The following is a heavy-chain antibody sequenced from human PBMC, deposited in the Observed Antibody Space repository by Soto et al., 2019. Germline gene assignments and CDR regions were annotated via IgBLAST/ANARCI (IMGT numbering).Heavy chain of an antibody. CDR3: ARLGYCSTGVCYRN. V-gene: IGHV4-59*08. CDR2: LYDSGST. J-gene: IGHJ4*02. D-gene: IGHD2-8*01. CDR1: GGSISDYH. Sequence: QVQLQESGPGLVKPSETLSLTCTVSGGSISDYHWTWTRQPPGGGLEWIGILYDSGSTTYNPSLKSRLSTSAETSRNSFSLKLSSVTAADTAVYYCARLGYCSTGVCYRNWGQGTLVTVSS.